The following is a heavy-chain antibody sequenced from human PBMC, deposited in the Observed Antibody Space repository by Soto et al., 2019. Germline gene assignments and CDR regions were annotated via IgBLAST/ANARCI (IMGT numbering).Heavy chain of an antibody. CDR3: ARDHTSRDAY. CDR2: IYSGGST. Sequence: GGSLRLSCADSGFSVSSNYMTWVRQAPGKGLEWVPVIYSGGSTFYADSVKGRFTISRDNSKNTLSLQMNSLRAEDTAVYYCARDHTSRDAYWGQGTLVTVSS. D-gene: IGHD2-2*01. J-gene: IGHJ4*02. CDR1: GFSVSSNY. V-gene: IGHV3-53*01.